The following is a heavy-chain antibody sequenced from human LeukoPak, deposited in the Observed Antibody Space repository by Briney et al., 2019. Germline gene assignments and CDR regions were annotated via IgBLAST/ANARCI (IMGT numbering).Heavy chain of an antibody. V-gene: IGHV1-24*01. CDR2: FDPEDGET. CDR1: GYTLTELS. Sequence: RASVKVSCKVSGYTLTELSMHWVRQAPGKGLEWTGGFDPEDGETIYAQKFQGRVTMTEDTSTDTAYMELSSLRSEDTAVYYCATGGSGSYDYWGQGTLVTVSS. CDR3: ATGGSGSYDY. J-gene: IGHJ4*02. D-gene: IGHD1-26*01.